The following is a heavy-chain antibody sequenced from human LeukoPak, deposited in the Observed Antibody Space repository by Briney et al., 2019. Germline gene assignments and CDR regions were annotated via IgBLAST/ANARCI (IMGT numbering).Heavy chain of an antibody. CDR3: ARDGKVRGVSATPNWFDP. CDR1: GGSISSGGYY. J-gene: IGHJ5*02. CDR2: IYHSGST. Sequence: SQTLSLTCTVSGGSISSGGYYWSWIRQPPGKGLEWIGYIYHSGSTYYNPSLKSRVTISVDRSKNQFFLKLSSVTAADTAVYYCARDGKVRGVSATPNWFDPWGQGTLVTVSS. D-gene: IGHD3-10*01. V-gene: IGHV4-30-2*01.